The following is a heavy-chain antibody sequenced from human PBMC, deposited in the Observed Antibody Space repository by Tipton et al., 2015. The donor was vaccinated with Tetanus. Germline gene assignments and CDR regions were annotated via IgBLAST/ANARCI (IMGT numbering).Heavy chain of an antibody. CDR1: GFTFNTYA. CDR2: LSGSGATT. CDR3: AKDRSLSGYLFYYGMDV. D-gene: IGHD5-18*01. J-gene: IGHJ6*02. V-gene: IGHV3-23*01. Sequence: SLRLSCAASGFTFNTYAMTWVRQAPGKGLVWVSTLSGSGATTYYTDSVKGRFTISGDNSNYTLYLQMSSLRTEDTAVYYCAKDRSLSGYLFYYGMDVWGQGTTVTVSS.